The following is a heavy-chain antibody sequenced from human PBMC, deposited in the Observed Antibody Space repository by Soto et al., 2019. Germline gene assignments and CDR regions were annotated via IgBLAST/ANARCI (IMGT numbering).Heavy chain of an antibody. Sequence: QDQLVQSGVEVKKPGASVKVSCKASGYSFTNYGITWVRQAPGQGFEWMGWISAYNGNTNYAQKFQGRVTMTTDASTSTAYWEWRSLRSDDTAVYYCARDRGVAPPVAGNTHYYYDVDVWGKGTTVTVSS. J-gene: IGHJ6*03. CDR2: ISAYNGNT. CDR3: ARDRGVAPPVAGNTHYYYDVDV. D-gene: IGHD6-19*01. CDR1: GYSFTNYG. V-gene: IGHV1-18*01.